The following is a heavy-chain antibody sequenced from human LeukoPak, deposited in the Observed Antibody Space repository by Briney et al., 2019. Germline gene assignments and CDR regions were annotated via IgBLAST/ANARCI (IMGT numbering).Heavy chain of an antibody. CDR3: AATGNYYDSSGYKDY. CDR1: GFTFSGYA. CDR2: ISGSGGST. V-gene: IGHV3-23*01. Sequence: PGGSLRLSCAASGFTFSGYAMSWVRQAPGKGLEWVSAISGSGGSTYYADSVKGRFTISRDNSKNTLYLQMNSLRAEDTAVYYCAATGNYYDSSGYKDYWGQGTLVTVSS. J-gene: IGHJ4*02. D-gene: IGHD3-22*01.